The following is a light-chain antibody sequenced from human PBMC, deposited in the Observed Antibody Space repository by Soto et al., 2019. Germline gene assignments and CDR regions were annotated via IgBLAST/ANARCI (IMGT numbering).Light chain of an antibody. CDR3: QKYNHAPRT. J-gene: IGKJ3*01. Sequence: DVQMTQSPSSLSASVGDRVTITCRASQGIGNYLAWYQQRPGKVPKLLIYAASTLQSGVPSRFSGSGSGTDFTLTISSLQPEDVATYYCQKYNHAPRTFGPGTKVEIK. CDR1: QGIGNY. CDR2: AAS. V-gene: IGKV1-27*01.